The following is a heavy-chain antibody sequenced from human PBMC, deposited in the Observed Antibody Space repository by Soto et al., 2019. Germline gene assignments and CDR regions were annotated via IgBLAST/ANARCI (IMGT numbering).Heavy chain of an antibody. D-gene: IGHD3-22*01. CDR1: GFTFSSYW. J-gene: IGHJ6*02. Sequence: GGSLRLSCAASGFTFSSYWMHWVRQAPGKGLEWVAVISYDGSNKYYADSVKGRFTISRDNSKNTLYLQMNSLRAEDTAVYYCAKDLVVVKPDYYYYGMDVWGQGTTVTVSS. V-gene: IGHV3-30*18. CDR3: AKDLVVVKPDYYYYGMDV. CDR2: ISYDGSNK.